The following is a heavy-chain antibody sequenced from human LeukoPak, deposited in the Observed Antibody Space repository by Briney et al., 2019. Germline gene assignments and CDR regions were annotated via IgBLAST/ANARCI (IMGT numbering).Heavy chain of an antibody. J-gene: IGHJ6*02. Sequence: GGSLRLSCAASGFTFSSYAMHWVRQAPGKGLEWVAVISYDGSNKYYADSVKGRFTISRDNSKNTLYLQMNSLRAEDTAVYYCARNNYDILTGYPVRYDYYGMDVWGQGTTVTVSS. CDR1: GFTFSSYA. CDR3: ARNNYDILTGYPVRYDYYGMDV. D-gene: IGHD3-9*01. V-gene: IGHV3-30-3*01. CDR2: ISYDGSNK.